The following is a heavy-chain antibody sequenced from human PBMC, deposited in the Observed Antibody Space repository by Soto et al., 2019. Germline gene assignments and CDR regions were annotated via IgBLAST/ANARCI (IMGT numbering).Heavy chain of an antibody. D-gene: IGHD5-12*01. CDR2: IYYSGST. J-gene: IGHJ5*02. V-gene: IGHV4-39*01. CDR3: ARRRGYSGYDYWFDP. CDR1: GGSISSSSYY. Sequence: SETLSLTCTVSGGSISSSSYYWGWIRQPPGKGLEWIGSIYYSGSTYYNPSLKSRVTISVDTSKNQFSLKLSSVTAADTAVYYCARRRGYSGYDYWFDPWGQGTLVTVSS.